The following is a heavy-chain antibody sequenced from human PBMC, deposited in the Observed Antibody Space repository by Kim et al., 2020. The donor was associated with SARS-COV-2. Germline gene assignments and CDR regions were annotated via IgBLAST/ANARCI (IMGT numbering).Heavy chain of an antibody. V-gene: IGHV3-9*01. CDR2: ISWNSGSI. Sequence: GGSLRLSCAASGFTFDDYAMHWVRQAPGKGLEWVSGISWNSGSIGDADSVKGRFTISRDNAKNSLYLQMNSLRAEDTALYYCAKGGYFDWLANLFDPWGQGTLVTVSS. D-gene: IGHD3-9*01. CDR1: GFTFDDYA. J-gene: IGHJ5*02. CDR3: AKGGYFDWLANLFDP.